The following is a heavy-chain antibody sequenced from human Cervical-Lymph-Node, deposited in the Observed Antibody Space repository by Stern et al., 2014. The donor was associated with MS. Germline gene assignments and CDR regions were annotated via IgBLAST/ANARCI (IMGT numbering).Heavy chain of an antibody. D-gene: IGHD2-21*02. Sequence: QVQLVESGGGLGKPGGSLRLSCAASGFSFNDYYMSWIRQAPGKGLEWISYISTSGSETQYADSMKGRFTIFRDNAKNSLYLQMNSLRAEDTAVYYCARQIVVTGLFDYWGQGALVTVSS. CDR2: ISTSGSET. V-gene: IGHV3-11*01. CDR1: GFSFNDYY. CDR3: ARQIVVTGLFDY. J-gene: IGHJ4*01.